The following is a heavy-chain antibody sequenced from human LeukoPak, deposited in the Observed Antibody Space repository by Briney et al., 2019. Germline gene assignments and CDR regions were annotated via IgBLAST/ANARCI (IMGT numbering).Heavy chain of an antibody. CDR2: INPSGGST. D-gene: IGHD2-15*01. V-gene: IGHV1-46*01. J-gene: IGHJ6*02. CDR3: ARDLAVVVVAANTYGMDV. CDR1: GYTFTSYY. Sequence: ASVKVSCKASGYTFTSYYMHWVRQAPGQGLEWMGIINPSGGSTSYAQKFQGRVTMTRDTSTSTVYMELSSLRSEDTAVYYCARDLAVVVVAANTYGMDVWGQGTTVTVSS.